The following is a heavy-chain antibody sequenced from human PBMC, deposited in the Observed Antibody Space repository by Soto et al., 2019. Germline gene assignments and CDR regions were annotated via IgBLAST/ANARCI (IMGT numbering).Heavy chain of an antibody. CDR2: IYYSGST. D-gene: IGHD6-19*01. J-gene: IGHJ5*02. Sequence: SETLSLTCTVSGGSISSSSYYWGWIRQPPGKGLEWIGSIYYSGSTYYNPSLKSRVTISVDTSKNQFSLKLSSVTAADTAVYYCARAVAGTGGNWFDPWGQGTLVTVSS. CDR1: GGSISSSSYY. CDR3: ARAVAGTGGNWFDP. V-gene: IGHV4-39*01.